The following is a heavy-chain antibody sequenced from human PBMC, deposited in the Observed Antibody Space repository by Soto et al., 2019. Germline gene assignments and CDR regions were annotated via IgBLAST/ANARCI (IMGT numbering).Heavy chain of an antibody. CDR2: VSFDGSNK. CDR1: GFTFSTHA. D-gene: IGHD1-20*01. CDR3: ARDQTGITTTGGGRIDH. J-gene: IGHJ1*01. V-gene: IGHV3-30-3*01. Sequence: QVQLVESGGGVVQPGRSLRLSCAASGFTFSTHAMQWVIQAPGKGLECVAIVSFDGSNKYYADSVKGRFTISRDNSKNTRYLHMSVLKPEDTAVDFCARDQTGITTTGGGRIDHWGQGTMVTGSS.